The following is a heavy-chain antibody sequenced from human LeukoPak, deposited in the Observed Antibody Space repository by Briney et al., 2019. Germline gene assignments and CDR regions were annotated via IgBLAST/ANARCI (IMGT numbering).Heavy chain of an antibody. CDR2: LHHTGRN. V-gene: IGHV4-39*01. D-gene: IGHD2-21*02. CDR3: VAEMTASAAFDI. Sequence: SETLSLTCTVSGDSLTSSSHYWGWIRQPPGKRLQWVASLHHTGRNYSNAALKSRVSISMDTAKSQFSLKVNSVTAADSGVYYCVAEMTASAAFDIWGQGTMVAVPS. CDR1: GDSLTSSSHY. J-gene: IGHJ3*02.